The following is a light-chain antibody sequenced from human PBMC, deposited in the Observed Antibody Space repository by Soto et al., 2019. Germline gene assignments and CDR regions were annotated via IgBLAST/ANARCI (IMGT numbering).Light chain of an antibody. V-gene: IGKV3-15*01. Sequence: VMTQSPAILSVSPGERATLSCRASQSVSTNVAWYQQIPGQTPRLLIYGASTRATGIPVRFSGSGSGTEFTLTISSLQSEDFAVYYCHQYDGGPYTFGQGTK. CDR2: GAS. CDR3: HQYDGGPYT. CDR1: QSVSTN. J-gene: IGKJ2*01.